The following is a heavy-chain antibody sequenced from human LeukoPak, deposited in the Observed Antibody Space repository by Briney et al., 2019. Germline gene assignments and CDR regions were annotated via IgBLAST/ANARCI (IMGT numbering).Heavy chain of an antibody. J-gene: IGHJ2*01. D-gene: IGHD4-17*01. CDR1: GGSFSGYY. Sequence: KSSETLSLTCAVYGGSFSGYYWSWIRQPPGKGLEWIGEINHSGSTNYNPSLKSRVTISVDTSKNQFPLKLSSVTAADTAVYYCARGRTTTVTTRYFDLWGRGTLVTVSS. CDR2: INHSGST. V-gene: IGHV4-34*01. CDR3: ARGRTTTVTTRYFDL.